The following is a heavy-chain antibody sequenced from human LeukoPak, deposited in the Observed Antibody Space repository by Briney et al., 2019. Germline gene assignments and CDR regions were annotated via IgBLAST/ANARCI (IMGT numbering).Heavy chain of an antibody. D-gene: IGHD2-2*01. CDR3: ARLPAYCSSTSCYYDY. J-gene: IGHJ4*02. V-gene: IGHV3-23*01. CDR2: ISGSGGST. Sequence: GGSLRLSCAASGFSFSNYAMSWVRQAPGKGLEWVSAISGSGGSTYYADSVKGRFTISRDNSKNTLYLQMNSLRAEDTAVYYCARLPAYCSSTSCYYDYWGQGTLVTVSS. CDR1: GFSFSNYA.